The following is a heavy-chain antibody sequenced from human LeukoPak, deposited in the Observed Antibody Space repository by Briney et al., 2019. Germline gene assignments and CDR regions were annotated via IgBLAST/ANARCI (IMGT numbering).Heavy chain of an antibody. CDR1: GGSISSSNW. V-gene: IGHV4-4*02. CDR3: ARKVVRGVICWFDA. Sequence: ETSETLSLTCAVSGGSISSSNWWSWVRQPPGKGLEWIGEIYHSGSTNYNPSLKSRVTISVDKSKNQFSLRLSSVTAADTAVYYCARKVVRGVICWFDAWGQGTLVTVSS. CDR2: IYHSGST. D-gene: IGHD3-10*01. J-gene: IGHJ5*02.